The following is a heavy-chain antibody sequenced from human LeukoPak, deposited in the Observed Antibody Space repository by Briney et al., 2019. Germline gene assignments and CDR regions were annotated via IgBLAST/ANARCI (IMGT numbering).Heavy chain of an antibody. CDR2: ISGSGGST. V-gene: IGHV3-23*01. CDR3: AKDGLRGDFDY. Sequence: PGGSLRLSCAASGFTFSRYAMYWVRQAPGKGLEWVSTISGSGGSTYYADSVKGRFTISRDNSKNTLYLQMNSLRAEDTAVYYCAKDGLRGDFDYWGQGTLVTVSS. CDR1: GFTFSRYA. J-gene: IGHJ4*02. D-gene: IGHD4-17*01.